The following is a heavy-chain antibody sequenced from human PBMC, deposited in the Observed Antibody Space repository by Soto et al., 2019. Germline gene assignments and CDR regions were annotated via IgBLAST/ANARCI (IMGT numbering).Heavy chain of an antibody. CDR2: VNGGADTT. Sequence: GSLRLSCAASGFTFSNYAMSWVRQAPGKGLEWVSTVNGGADTTYYADSVKGRFTISRDNSKNTLYLQINSLRAEDTAVYYCAKAPYNSGWDYFFDYWGQGTLVTVSS. D-gene: IGHD6-19*01. CDR3: AKAPYNSGWDYFFDY. J-gene: IGHJ4*02. V-gene: IGHV3-23*01. CDR1: GFTFSNYA.